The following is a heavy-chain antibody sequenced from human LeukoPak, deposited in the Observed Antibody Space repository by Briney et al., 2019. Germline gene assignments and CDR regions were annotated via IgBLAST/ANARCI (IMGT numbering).Heavy chain of an antibody. J-gene: IGHJ4*02. CDR3: ARDLNWETY. D-gene: IGHD7-27*01. CDR2: IKTDGSLT. Sequence: PGGSLRLSCVASGFTFSSYWMTWVRQAPGKGLEWVANIKTDGSLTYYVDSVKGRFTISRDNAKNSLYLQMNSLRAEDTAVYYCARDLNWETYWGQGTQVSVSS. V-gene: IGHV3-7*01. CDR1: GFTFSSYW.